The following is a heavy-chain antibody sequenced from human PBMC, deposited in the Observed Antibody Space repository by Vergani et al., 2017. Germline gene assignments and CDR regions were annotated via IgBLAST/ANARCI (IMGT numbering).Heavy chain of an antibody. J-gene: IGHJ4*02. CDR1: GYTFTSYY. D-gene: IGHD4-17*01. V-gene: IGHV1-46*01. CDR3: ARDATTVTTRDLDY. Sequence: QVQLVQSGAEVKKPGASVKVSCKASGYTFTSYYMHWVRQAPGQGLEWMGIINPSGGSTSYAQKFQGRVTMTRDTSISTAYMELSRLRSDDTAVYYCARDATTVTTRDLDYWGQGTLVTVSS. CDR2: INPSGGST.